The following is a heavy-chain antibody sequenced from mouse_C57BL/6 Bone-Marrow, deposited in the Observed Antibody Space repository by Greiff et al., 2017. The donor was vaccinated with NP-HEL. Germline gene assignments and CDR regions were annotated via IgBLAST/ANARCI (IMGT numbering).Heavy chain of an antibody. J-gene: IGHJ4*01. CDR2: IWSGGST. D-gene: IGHD1-1*01. CDR1: GFSLTSYG. V-gene: IGHV2-4*01. Sequence: QVQLKQSGPGLVQPSQSLSITCTVSGFSLTSYGVHWVRQPPGKGLEWLGVIWSGGSTDYNAAFISRLSISKDNSKSQVFFKMNSLQADDTAIYYCAKTFYGSSPHYYAMDYWGQGTSVTVSS. CDR3: AKTFYGSSPHYYAMDY.